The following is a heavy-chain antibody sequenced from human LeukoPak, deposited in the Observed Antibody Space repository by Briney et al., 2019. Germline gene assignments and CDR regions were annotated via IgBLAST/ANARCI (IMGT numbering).Heavy chain of an antibody. V-gene: IGHV3-30*18. J-gene: IGHJ4*02. CDR3: AKRPTVTPRPLAEINY. D-gene: IGHD4-17*01. CDR1: GFTFSSYG. Sequence: GGSLRLSCAASGFTFSSYGMHWVRQAPGKGLEWVAVISYDGSNKYYADSVKGRFTISRDNSKNTLHLQMNSLRAEDTAVYYCAKRPTVTPRPLAEINYWGQGTLVTVSS. CDR2: ISYDGSNK.